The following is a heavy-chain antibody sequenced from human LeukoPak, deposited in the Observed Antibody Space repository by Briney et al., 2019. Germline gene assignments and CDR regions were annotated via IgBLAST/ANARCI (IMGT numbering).Heavy chain of an antibody. J-gene: IGHJ6*02. CDR2: IYTSGST. CDR1: GGSVSSYY. Sequence: ASETLSLTCTVSGGSVSSYYWSWIRQPAGKGLEWIARIYTSGSTNYNPSLKSRVTMSVDTSKNQFSLKLSSVTAADTAVYYCAGDVSHYGMDVWGQGTTVTVSS. V-gene: IGHV4-4*07. CDR3: AGDVSHYGMDV.